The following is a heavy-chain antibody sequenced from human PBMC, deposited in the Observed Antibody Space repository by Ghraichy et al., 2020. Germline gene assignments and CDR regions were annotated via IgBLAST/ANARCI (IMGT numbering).Heavy chain of an antibody. J-gene: IGHJ6*03. CDR1: GGSFSGYY. Sequence: SETPSLTCAVYGGSFSGYYWSWIRQPPGKGLEWIGEINHSGSTNYNPSLKSRVTISVDTSKNQFSLKLSSVTAADTAVYYCARGFGSERGYSGYRDYYYYYYMDVWGKGTTVTVSS. D-gene: IGHD5-12*01. CDR3: ARGFGSERGYSGYRDYYYYYYMDV. CDR2: INHSGST. V-gene: IGHV4-34*01.